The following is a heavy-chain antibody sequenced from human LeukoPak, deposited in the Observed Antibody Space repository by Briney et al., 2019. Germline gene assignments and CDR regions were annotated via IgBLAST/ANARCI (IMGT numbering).Heavy chain of an antibody. CDR1: GGSISSYY. V-gene: IGHV4-59*08. D-gene: IGHD2-2*02. CDR2: IYYSGST. Sequence: PSETLSLTCTVSGGSISSYYWSWIRQPPGKGLESIGYIYYSGSTNYNPSLKSRVTISVDTSKNQFSLKLSSVTAADTAVYYCANYCSSSSCHTRRAFDIWGQGTMVTVSS. CDR3: ANYCSSSSCHTRRAFDI. J-gene: IGHJ3*02.